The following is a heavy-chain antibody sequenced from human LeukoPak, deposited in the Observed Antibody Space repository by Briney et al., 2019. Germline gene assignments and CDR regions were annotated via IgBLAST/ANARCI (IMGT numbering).Heavy chain of an antibody. V-gene: IGHV4-59*01. CDR2: IYYSGST. Sequence: SETLSLTCTVSGGSISSYYWSWIRQPPGKGLEWVGYIYYSGSTNYNPPLKSRVTISVDTSKNQFSLKLSSVTAADTAVYYCARVNSSSWYYYYYMDVWGKGTTVTVSS. D-gene: IGHD6-13*01. J-gene: IGHJ6*03. CDR1: GGSISSYY. CDR3: ARVNSSSWYYYYYMDV.